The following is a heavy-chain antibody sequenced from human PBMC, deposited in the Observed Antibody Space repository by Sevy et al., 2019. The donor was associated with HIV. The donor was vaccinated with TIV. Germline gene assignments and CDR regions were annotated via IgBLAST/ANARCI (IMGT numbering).Heavy chain of an antibody. CDR3: ARRNDFAI. CDR1: GGSINSDH. Sequence: SETLSLTCTVSGGSINSDHWNWIRQPPGKGLEWIGYVYYIGGTNYNPSLKNRITISVDRTKNQFSLKLTSVTAADTAVYYCARRNDFAIWGQGTMVTVSS. J-gene: IGHJ3*02. CDR2: VYYIGGT. V-gene: IGHV4-59*08.